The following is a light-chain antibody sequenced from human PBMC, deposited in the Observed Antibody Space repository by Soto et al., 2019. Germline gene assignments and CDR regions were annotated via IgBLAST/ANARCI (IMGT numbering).Light chain of an antibody. V-gene: IGLV3-1*01. CDR1: NLGDKY. J-gene: IGLJ1*01. Sequence: SYALTQPPSVSVSPGQTASITCSGYNLGDKYVSWYQQKAGQSPLLVIFQDVKRPSGIPDRFSGSNSGNTATLTISGTQSIDEADYYCQAWDSSTFYVFGSGTKVTVL. CDR3: QAWDSSTFYV. CDR2: QDV.